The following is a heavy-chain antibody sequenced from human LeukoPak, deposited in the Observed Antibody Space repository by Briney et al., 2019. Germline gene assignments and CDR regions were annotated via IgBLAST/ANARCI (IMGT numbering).Heavy chain of an antibody. V-gene: IGHV3-53*01. D-gene: IGHD2-15*01. CDR3: ARGGTFPIFDY. Sequence: GGSLRLSCAASGFTFSSYAMHWVRQAPGKGLEWVSVIYSGGSTYYADSVKGRFTISRDNSKNTLYLQMNSLRAEDTAVYYCARGGTFPIFDYWGQGTLVTVSS. J-gene: IGHJ4*02. CDR2: IYSGGST. CDR1: GFTFSSYA.